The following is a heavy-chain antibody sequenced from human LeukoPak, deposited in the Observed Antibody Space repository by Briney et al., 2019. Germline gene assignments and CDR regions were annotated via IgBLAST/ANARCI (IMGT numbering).Heavy chain of an antibody. Sequence: SETLSLTCAVSGGSISSGGYSWSWIRQPPGKGLEWIGYIYYSGSTYYNPSLKSRVTISVDTSKSQFSLKLSSVTAADTAVYYCARQTGSGLFILPGGQGTLVTVSS. V-gene: IGHV4-30-2*03. CDR2: IYYSGST. J-gene: IGHJ4*02. CDR1: GGSISSGGYS. CDR3: ARQTGSGLFILP. D-gene: IGHD3/OR15-3a*01.